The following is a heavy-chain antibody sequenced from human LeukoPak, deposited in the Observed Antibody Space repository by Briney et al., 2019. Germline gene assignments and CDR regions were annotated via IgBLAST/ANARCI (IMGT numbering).Heavy chain of an antibody. D-gene: IGHD6-19*01. CDR2: ISSSGSTI. J-gene: IGHJ4*02. CDR3: ARDGIAVASSTPRYYFDY. V-gene: IGHV3-11*04. Sequence: GGSLRLSCAASGFTFSDYYMSWIRQAPGKGLEWVSYISSSGSTIYYADSVKGRFTISRDNSKNTLYLQTNSLRAEDTAVYYCARDGIAVASSTPRYYFDYWGQGTLVTVSS. CDR1: GFTFSDYY.